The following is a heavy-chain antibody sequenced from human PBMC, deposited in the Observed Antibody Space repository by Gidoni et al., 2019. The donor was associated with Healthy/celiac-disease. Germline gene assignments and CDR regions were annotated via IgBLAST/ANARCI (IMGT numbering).Heavy chain of an antibody. J-gene: IGHJ4*02. CDR1: GFTFIRYS. CDR3: AREGPYYDFWSGPDY. CDR2: ISSSSSTI. D-gene: IGHD3-3*01. V-gene: IGHV3-48*02. Sequence: EVQLVESGGGLVQLGGSLSLSCEAAGFTFIRYSMNWVRQAPGKGLEWVSYISSSSSTIYYADSVKGRFTISRDNAKNSLYLQMNSLRDEDTAVYYCAREGPYYDFWSGPDYWGQGTLVTVSS.